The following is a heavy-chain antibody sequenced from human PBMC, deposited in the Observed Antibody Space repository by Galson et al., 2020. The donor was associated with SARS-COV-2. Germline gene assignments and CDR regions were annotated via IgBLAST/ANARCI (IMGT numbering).Heavy chain of an antibody. V-gene: IGHV4-34*01. CDR1: GDSFGDYY. Sequence: SQTLPLTCAVSGDSFGDYYWTWIRQPPGKGLEWVGHINRRGITNYNPSLKTRVTISIDTSKRQFSLSLTSVTAADTSVYYCARGRSPHNYWGQGNLVIVSS. CDR2: INRRGIT. J-gene: IGHJ4*02. CDR3: ARGRSPHNY.